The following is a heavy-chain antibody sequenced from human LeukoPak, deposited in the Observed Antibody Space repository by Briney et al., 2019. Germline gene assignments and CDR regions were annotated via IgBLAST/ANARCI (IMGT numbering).Heavy chain of an antibody. D-gene: IGHD2-15*01. CDR3: ARDSPGCSGGSCLKDDNWFDP. V-gene: IGHV4-39*07. J-gene: IGHJ5*02. CDR1: GGSISSSSYY. Sequence: PSETLSLTCTVSGGSISSSSYYWGWIRQPPGKGLEWIGSIYYSGSTYYNPSLKSRVTISVDTSKNQFSLKLSSVTAADTAVYYCARDSPGCSGGSCLKDDNWFDPWGQGTLVTVSS. CDR2: IYYSGST.